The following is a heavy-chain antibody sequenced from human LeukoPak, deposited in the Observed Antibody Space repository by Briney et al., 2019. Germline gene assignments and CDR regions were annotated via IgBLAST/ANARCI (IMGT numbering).Heavy chain of an antibody. J-gene: IGHJ4*02. CDR2: IYYSGNT. Sequence: SETLSLTCTVSGGSISSSSYYWGWIRQPPGKGLEWIGSIYYSGNTYYNPSLKSRVTISVDTSKNQFSLILTSVTAADTAVYYCARQEVGATAEPYYFDYWGQGTLVTVSS. CDR1: GGSISSSSYY. D-gene: IGHD1-26*01. V-gene: IGHV4-39*01. CDR3: ARQEVGATAEPYYFDY.